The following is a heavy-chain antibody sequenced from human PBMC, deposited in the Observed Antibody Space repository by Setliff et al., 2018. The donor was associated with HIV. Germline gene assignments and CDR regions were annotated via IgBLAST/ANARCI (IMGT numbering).Heavy chain of an antibody. V-gene: IGHV4-38-2*01. CDR1: ASSISSDYC. D-gene: IGHD5-18*01. J-gene: IGHJ4*02. CDR3: ARRGYSYGYFDY. Sequence: SETLSLTCAVSASSISSDYCWGWIRQPPGKGLEWIGSTHHSGSTYYNPSLNSRVTISVDTSKNHFSLKLRSVTAADTAVYYCARRGYSYGYFDYWGQGTLVTVSS. CDR2: THHSGST.